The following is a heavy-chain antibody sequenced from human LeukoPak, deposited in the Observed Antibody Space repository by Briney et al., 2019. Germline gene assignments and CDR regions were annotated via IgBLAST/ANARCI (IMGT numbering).Heavy chain of an antibody. CDR3: ARDSLNYDILTGYFIAEYFQH. CDR1: GFSFSDYA. Sequence: GGSLRLSCAASGFSFSDYAMSWVRQAPGKGLEWVSTISGGGGSTYYADSVKGRFTISRDNAKNSLYLQMNSLRAEDTAVYYCARDSLNYDILTGYFIAEYFQHWGQGTLVTVSS. V-gene: IGHV3-23*01. J-gene: IGHJ1*01. D-gene: IGHD3-9*01. CDR2: ISGGGGST.